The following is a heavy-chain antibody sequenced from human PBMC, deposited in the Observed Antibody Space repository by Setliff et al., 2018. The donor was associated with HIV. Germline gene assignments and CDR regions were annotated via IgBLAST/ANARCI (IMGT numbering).Heavy chain of an antibody. CDR2: IYHSEYT. CDR1: GGSISSDSW. Sequence: PSETLSLTCAVSGGSISSDSWWTWVRQPPGKGLVWIGEIYHSEYTNYNASLKSRVSMSVDKSKNQFSVKLTSVTAADTAVYYCARGHCSGTNCYGVDYYGMDVWGQGTTVTVSS. J-gene: IGHJ6*02. CDR3: ARGHCSGTNCYGVDYYGMDV. V-gene: IGHV4-4*02. D-gene: IGHD2-2*01.